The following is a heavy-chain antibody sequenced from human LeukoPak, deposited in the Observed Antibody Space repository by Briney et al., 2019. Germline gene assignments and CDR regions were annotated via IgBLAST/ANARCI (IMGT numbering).Heavy chain of an antibody. CDR3: ARLPSGSYYYYYGMDV. D-gene: IGHD1-26*01. J-gene: IGHJ6*02. CDR1: GGTFSSYA. V-gene: IGHV1-69*04. Sequence: HGASVKVSCKASGGTFSSYAISWVRQAPGQGLEWMGRIIPIPGIANYAQKFQGRVTITADKSTSTAYMELSSLRSEDTAVYYCARLPSGSYYYYYGMDVWGQGTTVTVSS. CDR2: IIPIPGIA.